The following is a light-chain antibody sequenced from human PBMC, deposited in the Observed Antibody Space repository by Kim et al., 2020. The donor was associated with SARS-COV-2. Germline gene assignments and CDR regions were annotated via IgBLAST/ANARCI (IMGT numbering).Light chain of an antibody. J-gene: IGKJ2*01. CDR3: QQSYSTPYT. CDR2: AAS. CDR1: QSISSY. Sequence: DIQMTQSPSSLSASVGDRVTITCRASQSISSYLNWYQQKPGKAPKLLIYAASSLQSGVPSRFSGSGSGTDFTLTISSLQPEDIATYNCQQSYSTPYTFGQGTKLEI. V-gene: IGKV1-39*01.